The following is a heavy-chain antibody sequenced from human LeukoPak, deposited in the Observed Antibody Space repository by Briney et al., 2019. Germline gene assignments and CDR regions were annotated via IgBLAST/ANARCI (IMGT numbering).Heavy chain of an antibody. D-gene: IGHD3-22*01. CDR3: ARGGSGYPLDY. CDR1: SGSMSRYY. V-gene: IGHV4-59*08. CDR2: IYYTGGT. Sequence: SETLSLTCAVSSGSMSRYYWSWIRQPPRKGLEWIGYIYYTGGTNYSPSLKRRLTISLDTAMKQFSLNQSSVSAPYTALYYCARGGSGYPLDYWGQGPLVPVSS. J-gene: IGHJ4*02.